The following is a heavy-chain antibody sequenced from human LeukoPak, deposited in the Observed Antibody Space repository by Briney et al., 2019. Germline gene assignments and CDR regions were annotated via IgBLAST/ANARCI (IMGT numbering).Heavy chain of an antibody. Sequence: GGSLRLSCAASGFTVSSNYMSWVRQDPGMGLAWVSVIYSGGSAYYADPVKGRFTISRNNSKNTLYLQMNSLRAEDTAVYYCAKDGQRYGDYGWFDPWGRGTLVTVSS. CDR2: IYSGGSA. J-gene: IGHJ5*02. V-gene: IGHV3-53*01. CDR1: GFTVSSNY. CDR3: AKDGQRYGDYGWFDP. D-gene: IGHD4-17*01.